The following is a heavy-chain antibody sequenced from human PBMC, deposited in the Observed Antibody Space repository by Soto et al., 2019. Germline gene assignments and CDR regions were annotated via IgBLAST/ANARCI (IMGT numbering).Heavy chain of an antibody. J-gene: IGHJ4*02. CDR2: IYYSGST. CDR1: GGSISSYY. CDR3: ARYGDGSGDSSFDY. V-gene: IGHV4-59*08. D-gene: IGHD3-10*01. Sequence: SETLSLTCTVSGGSISSYYWSWIRQPPGKGLEWIGYIYYSGSTNYNPSLKSRVTISVDTSKNQFSLKLSSVTAADTAVYYCARYGDGSGDSSFDYWGQGTLVTVSS.